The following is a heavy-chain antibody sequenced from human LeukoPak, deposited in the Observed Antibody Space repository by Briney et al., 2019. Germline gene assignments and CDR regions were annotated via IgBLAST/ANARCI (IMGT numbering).Heavy chain of an antibody. V-gene: IGHV3-48*04. Sequence: AGGSLRLSCAASGFTFSSYSMNWVRQAPGKGLEWVSYISSSSSTIYYADSVKGRFTISRDNAKNSLYLQMNSLRAEDTAVYYCARVNSDYVWGSYRFPDYWGQGTLVTVSS. CDR3: ARVNSDYVWGSYRFPDY. CDR2: ISSSSSTI. CDR1: GFTFSSYS. J-gene: IGHJ4*02. D-gene: IGHD3-16*02.